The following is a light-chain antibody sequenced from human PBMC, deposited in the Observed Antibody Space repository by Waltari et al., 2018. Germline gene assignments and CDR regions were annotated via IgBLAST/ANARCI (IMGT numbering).Light chain of an antibody. CDR2: GAS. V-gene: IGKV3-20*01. Sequence: EIVLTQSPGTLSLSPGERATLSCRASQSVSGSYLAWYQQKPGQAPRLLIYGASSRAPGVPDRFGGSGSGTDFTLTISRLEPEGFAVYYCQQYGNSPRYTFGQGTKLEIK. CDR1: QSVSGSY. CDR3: QQYGNSPRYT. J-gene: IGKJ2*01.